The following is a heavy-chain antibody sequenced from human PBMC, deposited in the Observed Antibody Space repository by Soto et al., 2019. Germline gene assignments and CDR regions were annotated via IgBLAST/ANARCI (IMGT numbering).Heavy chain of an antibody. Sequence: SETLSLTCAVYGGSFSGYYWSWIRQPPGKGLEWIGEINHSGSTNYNPSLKSRVTISVDTSKNQFSLKLSSVTAADTAVYYCARGIVVGSSGWYFPHGRNAKGVYYFDYWGQGTLVTVSS. CDR1: GGSFSGYY. V-gene: IGHV4-34*01. J-gene: IGHJ4*02. CDR2: INHSGST. CDR3: ARGIVVGSSGWYFPHGRNAKGVYYFDY. D-gene: IGHD6-19*01.